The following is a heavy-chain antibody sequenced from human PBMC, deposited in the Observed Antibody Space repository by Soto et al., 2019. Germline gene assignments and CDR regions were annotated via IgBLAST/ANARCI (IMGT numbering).Heavy chain of an antibody. CDR1: GYPLPTYG. J-gene: IGHJ4*02. Sequence: QVQVMQSGAQLTQPGASVKVSCETSGYPLPTYGLSWVRQAPGQGLEWMGWIVGDSGNTVYAQKFQGRVTMYRDTSTSTGYMELRRLTSEDSALYYCATVSGYGSGSRRFDFWGQGTLVSVSS. CDR2: IVGDSGNT. D-gene: IGHD3-10*01. V-gene: IGHV1-18*01. CDR3: ATVSGYGSGSRRFDF.